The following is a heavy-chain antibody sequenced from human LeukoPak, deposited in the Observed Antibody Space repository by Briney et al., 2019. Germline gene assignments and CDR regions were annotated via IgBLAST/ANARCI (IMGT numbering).Heavy chain of an antibody. D-gene: IGHD2-21*02. CDR1: GYTFTSYY. Sequence: ASVKVSCKASGYTFTSYYMHWVRQAPGQGLEWMGIINPSGGSTSYAQKFQGRVTMTRDTSTSTVYMELSSLRSEDTAVYYCARGVDIVVVTAIPDAFDIWGQGTMVTVSS. J-gene: IGHJ3*02. CDR2: INPSGGST. V-gene: IGHV1-46*01. CDR3: ARGVDIVVVTAIPDAFDI.